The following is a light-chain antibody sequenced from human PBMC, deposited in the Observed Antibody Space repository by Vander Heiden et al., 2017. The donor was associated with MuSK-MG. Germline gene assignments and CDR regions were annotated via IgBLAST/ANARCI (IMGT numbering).Light chain of an antibody. CDR3: ETWDSSLSAVL. CDR2: DND. Sequence: QSVLTQPPSVSAAPGQKVTISCSGSDPNIGNNYVSWYRQFPGTAPKLLIFDNDKRPSGIPDRFSGSKSGTSATLGITELQTADEADYYCETWDSSLSAVLFGGGTKLTVL. CDR1: DPNIGNNY. J-gene: IGLJ2*01. V-gene: IGLV1-51*01.